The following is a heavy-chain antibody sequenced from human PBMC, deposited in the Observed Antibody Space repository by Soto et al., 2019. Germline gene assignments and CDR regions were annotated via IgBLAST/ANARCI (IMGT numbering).Heavy chain of an antibody. CDR1: GYTFTSYG. Sequence: ASVKVSCKASGYTFTSYGISWVRQAPGQGLEWMGWISAYNGNTNYAQKLQGRVTMTTDTSTSTAYMELRSMRSDDTAVYYCASRGYCSSTSCYDAFDIWGQGTMVTVSS. D-gene: IGHD2-2*01. V-gene: IGHV1-18*01. J-gene: IGHJ3*02. CDR2: ISAYNGNT. CDR3: ASRGYCSSTSCYDAFDI.